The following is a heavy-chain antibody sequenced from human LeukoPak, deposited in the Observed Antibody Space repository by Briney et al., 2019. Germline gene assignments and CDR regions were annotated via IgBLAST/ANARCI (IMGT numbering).Heavy chain of an antibody. CDR3: ASDLAPGAIEVYCYMDV. CDR1: GFTFSSYA. V-gene: IGHV3-64*01. CDR2: ISSNGRTT. D-gene: IGHD1-26*01. Sequence: GGSLRLSCAASGFTFSSYAMRWVRQAAGKGLEYVSAISSNGRTTYYAYSVKCRFTISREKSKNTLYLQLGRLRAEPMTAYYCASDLAPGAIEVYCYMDVWGKGTTVTVSS. J-gene: IGHJ6*03.